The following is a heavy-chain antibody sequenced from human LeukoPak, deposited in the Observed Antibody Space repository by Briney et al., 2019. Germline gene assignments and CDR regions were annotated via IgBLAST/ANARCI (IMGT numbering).Heavy chain of an antibody. CDR1: GFTVSSNY. V-gene: IGHV4-4*07. CDR2: IHPSGST. CDR3: ARGPPPDLDY. J-gene: IGHJ4*02. Sequence: SGGSLRLSCAASGFTVSSNYMSWIRQPAGKGLEWIGRIHPSGSTNYNPSLKSRVTLSVDTSKNEFSLKLSSVTAADTAVYYCARGPPPDLDYWGRGTLVTVSS.